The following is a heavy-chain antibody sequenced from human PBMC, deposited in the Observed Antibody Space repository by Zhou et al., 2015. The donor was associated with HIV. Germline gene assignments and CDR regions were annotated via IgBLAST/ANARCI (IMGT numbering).Heavy chain of an antibody. CDR2: MNPNSGNT. V-gene: IGHV1-8*01. CDR3: ARVGNILTGYYYYYYMDV. CDR1: GYTFTSYD. D-gene: IGHD3-9*01. Sequence: QVQLVQSGAEVKKPGASVKVSCKASGYTFTSYDINWVRQATGQGLEWMGWMNPNSGNTGYAQKFQGRVTMTRNTSISTAYMELSSLRSEDTAVYYCARVGNILTGYYYYYYMDVWGKGTTVTVSS. J-gene: IGHJ6*03.